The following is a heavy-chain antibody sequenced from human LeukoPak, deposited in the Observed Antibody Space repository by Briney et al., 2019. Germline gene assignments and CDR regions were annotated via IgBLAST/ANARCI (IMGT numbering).Heavy chain of an antibody. Sequence: GGSLRLSCAASGFTFSSYAMSWVRQAPGKGLEWVSTISGSGGSTYYADSVKGRFTISRDNFKNTLYLQMNSLRAEDTAVYYCAKAIGILRGITHWGQGTLVTVSS. J-gene: IGHJ4*02. CDR1: GFTFSSYA. V-gene: IGHV3-23*01. D-gene: IGHD3-10*01. CDR3: AKAIGILRGITH. CDR2: ISGSGGST.